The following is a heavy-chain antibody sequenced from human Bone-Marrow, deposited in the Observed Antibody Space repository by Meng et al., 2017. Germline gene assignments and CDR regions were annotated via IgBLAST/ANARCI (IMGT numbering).Heavy chain of an antibody. CDR3: ARGDNYDILTGYHS. D-gene: IGHD3-9*01. CDR1: GFTFIRYE. J-gene: IGHJ4*02. Sequence: GGSLRLSCAAFGFTFIRYEMNWVRQAPGKGLEWVSYISISGSTIYYADSVKGRFTISRDNDKNSLYLKMNCMRAEDTAVYYGARGDNYDILTGYHSWGQGTRVTVSS. V-gene: IGHV3-48*03. CDR2: ISISGSTI.